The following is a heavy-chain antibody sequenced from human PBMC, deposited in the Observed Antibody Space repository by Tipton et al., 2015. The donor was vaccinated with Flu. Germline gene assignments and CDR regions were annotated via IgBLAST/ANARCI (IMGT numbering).Heavy chain of an antibody. CDR3: ARGSYSFDSSGYYVHFDL. CDR2: IYHSGST. Sequence: LVKPTETLSLTCTVSGGSASGYYWSWIRQPPGKGLEWIAYIYHSGSTNYNPSLKSRVTISEDTSKNQFSLRLSSVTAADTAVYYCARGSYSFDSSGYYVHFDLWGRGALVTVSS. D-gene: IGHD3-22*01. V-gene: IGHV4-59*02. J-gene: IGHJ2*01. CDR1: GGSASGYY.